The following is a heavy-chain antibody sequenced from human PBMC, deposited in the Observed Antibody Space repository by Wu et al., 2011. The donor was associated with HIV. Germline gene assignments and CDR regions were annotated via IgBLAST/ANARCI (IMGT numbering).Heavy chain of an antibody. CDR1: HYTFTRYG. CDR2: ISAYNGDT. J-gene: IGHJ5*01. V-gene: IGHV1-18*01. D-gene: IGHD4-11*01. Sequence: QVQLVQSGAEVKKPGASVKVSCKASHYTFTRYGISWVRQAPGQGLEWMGWISAYNGDTNYAQKVQGRVTLTTDTSTSTAYMELRDLSSDDTAIYYCALHTVMAPSWFDSWGQGTLVIVSS. CDR3: ALHTVMAPSWFDS.